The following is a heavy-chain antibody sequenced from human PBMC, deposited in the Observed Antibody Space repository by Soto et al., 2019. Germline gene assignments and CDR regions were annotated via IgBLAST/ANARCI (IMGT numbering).Heavy chain of an antibody. CDR2: INAGNGNT. Sequence: QVQLVQSGAEVKKPGASVKVSCKASGYTFTSYAMHWVRQAPGQRLEWMGWINAGNGNTKYSQKFQGRVTITRDTSASTAYMGLSSLRSEDTAVYYCAGGERDSLPTYYMDVWGKGTTVTVSS. J-gene: IGHJ6*03. CDR3: AGGERDSLPTYYMDV. D-gene: IGHD1-1*01. V-gene: IGHV1-3*01. CDR1: GYTFTSYA.